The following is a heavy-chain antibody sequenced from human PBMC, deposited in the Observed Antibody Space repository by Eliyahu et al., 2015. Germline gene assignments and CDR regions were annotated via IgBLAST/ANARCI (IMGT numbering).Heavy chain of an antibody. J-gene: IGHJ4*02. V-gene: IGHV5-51*01. CDR1: GYSXSXYW. Sequence: EVQLVQSGAEVXKPGXSLKISCKGSGYSXSXYWIGWVRQMPGKGLXWMGIIYPRDSDTRYSPSFQGQVTIXADKSISTAYLQWSSLKASDTAMYYCARQRWEPYDFDYWSQGTRVTVSS. D-gene: IGHD1-26*01. CDR2: IYPRDSDT. CDR3: ARQRWEPYDFDY.